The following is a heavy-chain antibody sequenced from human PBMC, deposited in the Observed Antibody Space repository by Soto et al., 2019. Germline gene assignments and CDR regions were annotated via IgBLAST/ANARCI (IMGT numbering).Heavy chain of an antibody. D-gene: IGHD3-16*01. V-gene: IGHV3-7*04. Sequence: EVQLVESGGGLVQPGGSLRLSCAASGFSFSSYWMSWVRQAPEKGLEWVANIKEDGSEKYLVDSVKGRFTISRDNAKNSLYLQMDSLRGEDTAVYYCARGWAHFDYWGQGTLVTVSS. CDR2: IKEDGSEK. J-gene: IGHJ4*02. CDR3: ARGWAHFDY. CDR1: GFSFSSYW.